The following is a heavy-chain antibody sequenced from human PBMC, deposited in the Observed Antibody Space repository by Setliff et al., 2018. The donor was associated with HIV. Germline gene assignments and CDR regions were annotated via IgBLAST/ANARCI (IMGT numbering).Heavy chain of an antibody. CDR3: ARPRVFDSFDV. V-gene: IGHV1-2*02. CDR1: GYIFTGYY. J-gene: IGHJ3*01. Sequence: ASVKVSCKASGYIFTGYYMHWVRRAPGQGFEWMGWINPDNGRTQYGQKFQGRLTLTRDTSIRTAYMELSGLTFDDTAMYYCARPRVFDSFDVWGQGTKVTVSS. D-gene: IGHD6-6*01. CDR2: INPDNGRT.